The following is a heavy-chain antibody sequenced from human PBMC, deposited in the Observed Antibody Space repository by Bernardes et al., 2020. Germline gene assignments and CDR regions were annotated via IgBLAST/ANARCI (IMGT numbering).Heavy chain of an antibody. D-gene: IGHD3-10*01. CDR3: ASLGRYGSGDYFDY. CDR2: ITKSSTYI. J-gene: IGHJ4*02. V-gene: IGHV3-21*01. Sequence: GGSLRLSCAGSGFTFSSYTMNWVRQAPGKGLEWLSSITKSSTYIYYADSVKGRFTISRDDAKNSLYLQMNILRAEDTAVYYCASLGRYGSGDYFDYWGQGTLVTVSS. CDR1: GFTFSSYT.